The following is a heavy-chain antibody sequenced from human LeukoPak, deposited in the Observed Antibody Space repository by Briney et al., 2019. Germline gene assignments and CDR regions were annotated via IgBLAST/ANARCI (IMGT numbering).Heavy chain of an antibody. J-gene: IGHJ4*02. Sequence: GGSLTLSCTVSGFTVSGNYMTWVRQAPGRGLEWVSVIYTGGTTYYRDSVKGRFTISRHISKNMVYLQMDSLRPEDTAVYYCASGPTYDYVRVLLCWGQGTLVTVSS. D-gene: IGHD3-16*01. CDR2: IYTGGTT. CDR3: ASGPTYDYVRVLLC. V-gene: IGHV3-53*04. CDR1: GFTVSGNY.